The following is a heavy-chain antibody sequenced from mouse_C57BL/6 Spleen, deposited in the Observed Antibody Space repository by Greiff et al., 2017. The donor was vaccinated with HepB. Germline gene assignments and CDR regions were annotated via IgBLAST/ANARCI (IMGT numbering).Heavy chain of an antibody. Sequence: VQLKQSGPGLVKPSQSLSLTCTVTGYSITSGYGWNWIRQFPGNKLEWMGYISYSGSTNYNPSLKSRISIPRDTSKNQFVLQLNSVTTEDTATYYCARTARIKYWGQGTTLTVSS. CDR2: ISYSGST. V-gene: IGHV3-2*02. CDR1: GYSITSGYG. D-gene: IGHD1-2*01. CDR3: ARTARIKY. J-gene: IGHJ2*01.